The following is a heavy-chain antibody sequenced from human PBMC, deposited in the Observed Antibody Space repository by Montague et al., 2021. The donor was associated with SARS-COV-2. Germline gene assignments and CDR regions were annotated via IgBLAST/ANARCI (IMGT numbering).Heavy chain of an antibody. V-gene: IGHV4-39*07. Sequence: SETLSLTCTVSGDSISSSSYYWAWIRQPPGKGLEWIGSIYYSGSTYYNPSLKSRVTISVDTSKNQFSLKLSSVTAADTAVYYCARGTKGADWLFHAAVYNWFDPWGQGTLVTVSS. CDR3: ARGTKGADWLFHAAVYNWFDP. J-gene: IGHJ5*02. CDR1: GDSISSSSYY. D-gene: IGHD3/OR15-3a*01. CDR2: IYYSGST.